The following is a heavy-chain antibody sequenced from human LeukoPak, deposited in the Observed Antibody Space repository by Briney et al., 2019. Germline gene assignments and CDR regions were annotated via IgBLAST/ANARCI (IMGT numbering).Heavy chain of an antibody. CDR2: IYHTGIT. CDR1: GGSISSYY. CDR3: ERADGYSYGYDFDG. D-gene: IGHD5-18*01. J-gene: IGHJ4*02. V-gene: IGHV4-59*01. Sequence: SETLSLTCTVSGGSISSYYWTWIRQPPGRGLEWIAFIYHTGITNYNPSLQSRVITSLDTSKNQLSLKLRTVTAADTAVYYWERADGYSYGYDFDGWGQGSLVTVSS.